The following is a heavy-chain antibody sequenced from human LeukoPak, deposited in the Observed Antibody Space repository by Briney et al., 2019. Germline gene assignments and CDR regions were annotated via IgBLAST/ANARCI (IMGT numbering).Heavy chain of an antibody. CDR2: IRSSGGST. Sequence: GGSLRLSCAASGFTFSSYAMTWVRQAPGKGLEWVSGIRSSGGSTYFADSVKGRFTISRDNSKNTLYLQMNSLRGEDTAVYYCAKDYLGASHTFDIWGQGTMVTVSS. J-gene: IGHJ3*02. D-gene: IGHD1-26*01. V-gene: IGHV3-23*01. CDR1: GFTFSSYA. CDR3: AKDYLGASHTFDI.